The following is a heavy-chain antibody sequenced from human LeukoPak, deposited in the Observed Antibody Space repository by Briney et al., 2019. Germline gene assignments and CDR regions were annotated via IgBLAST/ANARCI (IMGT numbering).Heavy chain of an antibody. D-gene: IGHD6-19*01. J-gene: IGHJ3*02. Sequence: PSETLSLTCSVSGGSISSSNYYWGRIRQPPGKGLEWIGGIYYSGSTYYSPSLQSRVTISVDRSKNQFSLKLSSVTAADTAVHYCARQGSLGWRIDAFDIWGQGTLVTVSS. CDR1: GGSISSSNYY. CDR3: ARQGSLGWRIDAFDI. V-gene: IGHV4-39*01. CDR2: IYYSGST.